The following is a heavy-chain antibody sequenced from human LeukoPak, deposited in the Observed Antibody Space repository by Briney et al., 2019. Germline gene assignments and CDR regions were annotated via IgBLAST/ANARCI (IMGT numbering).Heavy chain of an antibody. CDR3: ARVARGYPDS. Sequence: GGSLRLSCAASGFTFSTYWMSWVRQAPGKGLEWVAQSKQDGSENYPVDSVKGRFTISRDNAKNSVYLQMNSLRADDTAVYYCARVARGYPDSWGQGTLVTVSS. CDR1: GFTFSTYW. J-gene: IGHJ4*02. V-gene: IGHV3-7*04. CDR2: SKQDGSEN. D-gene: IGHD3-22*01.